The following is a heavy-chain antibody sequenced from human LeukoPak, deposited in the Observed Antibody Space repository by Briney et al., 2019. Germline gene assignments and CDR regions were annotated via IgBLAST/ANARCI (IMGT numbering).Heavy chain of an antibody. V-gene: IGHV3-73*01. CDR3: AKDRLSGIQLWGTVGYFDY. D-gene: IGHD5-18*01. Sequence: GGSLRLSCAASGFTFSSYSMNWVRQASGKGLEWVGRIRSKANSYATAYGASMKGRFTISRDDSKNTAYLQVNSLKTEDTAVYYCAKDRLSGIQLWGTVGYFDYWGQGTLVTVSS. J-gene: IGHJ4*02. CDR1: GFTFSSYS. CDR2: IRSKANSYAT.